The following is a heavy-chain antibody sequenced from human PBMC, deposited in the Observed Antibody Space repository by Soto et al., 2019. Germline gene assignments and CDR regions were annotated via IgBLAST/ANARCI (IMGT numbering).Heavy chain of an antibody. V-gene: IGHV3-21*01. CDR3: ARAHSGTMGY. Sequence: EVQLVESGGGLVKPGGSLRLSCAASGFTFSDYTMNWFRQAPGKGLEWVSSISGSSSYIYYADSVKGRFTISRDNAKNSLDLQMNSLRAEDTAVYYCARAHSGTMGYWGQGSLVTVSS. J-gene: IGHJ4*02. D-gene: IGHD5-12*01. CDR1: GFTFSDYT. CDR2: ISGSSSYI.